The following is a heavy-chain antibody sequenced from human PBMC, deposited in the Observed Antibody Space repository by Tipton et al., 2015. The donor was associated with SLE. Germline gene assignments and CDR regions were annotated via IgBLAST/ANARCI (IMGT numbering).Heavy chain of an antibody. D-gene: IGHD1-7*01. J-gene: IGHJ4*02. CDR2: IGTSVYGGTT. CDR1: GFTFADYA. V-gene: IGHV3-49*04. CDR3: TRVPRYNWNYIAD. Sequence: SLRLSCTTSGFTFADYALSWVRQPPGKGLEWVGFIGTSVYGGTTKYAASVRGRFTISRDDSNSIVYLELNSLKTEDTAVYHCTRVPRYNWNYIADWGQGTLVSVSS.